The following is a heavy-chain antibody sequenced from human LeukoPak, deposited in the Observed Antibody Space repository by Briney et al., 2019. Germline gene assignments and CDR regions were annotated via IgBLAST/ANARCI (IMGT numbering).Heavy chain of an antibody. J-gene: IGHJ4*02. CDR3: AKDTEPVVTAIYYFDY. D-gene: IGHD2-21*02. Sequence: GGSLRLSCAASGFTFSSYGMHWVRQAPGKGLEWVAVISYDGSNKYYADSVKGRFTISRDNSKNTLYLQMNSLRAEDTAVYYCAKDTEPVVTAIYYFDYWGQGTLVTVSS. CDR1: GFTFSSYG. V-gene: IGHV3-30*18. CDR2: ISYDGSNK.